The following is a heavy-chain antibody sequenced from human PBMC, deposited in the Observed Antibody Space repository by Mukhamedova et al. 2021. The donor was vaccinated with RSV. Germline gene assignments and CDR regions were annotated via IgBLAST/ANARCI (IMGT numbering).Heavy chain of an antibody. J-gene: IGHJ3*01. CDR3: AREADDSSGYYGLSGAFDL. D-gene: IGHD3-22*01. CDR2: ISSASSYM. V-gene: IGHV3-21*01. Sequence: GLEWVSSISSASSYMYYGDSVKGRFAISRDNAKNSLYLQMDSLRAEDTAVFYCAREADDSSGYYGLSGAFDLWCQGTMVTVSS.